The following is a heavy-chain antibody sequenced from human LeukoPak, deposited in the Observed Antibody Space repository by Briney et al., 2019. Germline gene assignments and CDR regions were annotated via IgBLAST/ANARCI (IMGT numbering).Heavy chain of an antibody. J-gene: IGHJ4*02. D-gene: IGHD5-18*01. CDR3: ARQRMRDSYGHAPSSPHDY. V-gene: IGHV3-30-3*01. CDR1: GFTFRSYG. Sequence: PGGSLRLSCAASGFTFRSYGMHWVRQAPGKGLEWMAVISYDGSETYFAESGKGRFTISRDNAKNSLYLQMNSLRAEDTAVYYCARQRMRDSYGHAPSSPHDYWGQGTLVTVSS. CDR2: ISYDGSET.